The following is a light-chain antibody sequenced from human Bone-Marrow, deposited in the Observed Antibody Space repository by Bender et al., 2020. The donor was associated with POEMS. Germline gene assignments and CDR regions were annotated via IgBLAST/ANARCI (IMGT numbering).Light chain of an antibody. CDR3: CSYAGSTTFGV. Sequence: QSALTQPASVSGSPGQSITISCTGATSDVGTYYIVSWYQQHPGKAPKLIIYQGTNRPSGVSSRFSGSESGNTASLTISGLQTEDEADYYCCSYAGSTTFGVFGGGTKLTVL. CDR1: TSDVGTYYI. V-gene: IGLV2-23*03. J-gene: IGLJ3*02. CDR2: QGT.